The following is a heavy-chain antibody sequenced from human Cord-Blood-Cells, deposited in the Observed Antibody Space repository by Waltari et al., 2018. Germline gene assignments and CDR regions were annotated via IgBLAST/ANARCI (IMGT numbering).Heavy chain of an antibody. CDR1: GGSFSGYY. J-gene: IGHJ5*02. CDR3: ARNGPLRFLEWLFHNWFDP. V-gene: IGHV4-34*01. CDR2: INHSGST. Sequence: QVQLQQWGAGLLKPSETLSLTCAVYGGSFSGYYWSWIRQHPGKGLEWIGEINHSGSTNYNPSLKSRVTISVDTSKNQFSLKLSSVTAADTAVYYCARNGPLRFLEWLFHNWFDPWGQGTLVTVSS. D-gene: IGHD3-3*01.